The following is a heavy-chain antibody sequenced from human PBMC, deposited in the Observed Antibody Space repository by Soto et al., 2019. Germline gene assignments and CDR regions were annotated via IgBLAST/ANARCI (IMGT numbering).Heavy chain of an antibody. J-gene: IGHJ6*02. V-gene: IGHV4-39*01. CDR3: ARPLTDGMDV. Sequence: QLQLQESGPGLVKPSETLSLTCTVSGGSISSSSYYWGWIRQPPGKGLGWIGSIYYSGSTYSNRSLKRQVTISVEPSKNKCYLELSSVTAADTDVYYCARPLTDGMDVWGQGTTVTVAS. CDR2: IYYSGST. CDR1: GGSISSSSYY.